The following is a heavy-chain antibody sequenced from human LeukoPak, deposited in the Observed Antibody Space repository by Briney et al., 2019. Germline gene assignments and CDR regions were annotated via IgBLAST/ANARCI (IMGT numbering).Heavy chain of an antibody. CDR3: AKELLRGYSYGYALADY. D-gene: IGHD5-18*01. V-gene: IGHV3-23*01. CDR1: GFTFSSYA. Sequence: PGGSLRLSCAASGFTFSSYAMSWVRQAPGKGLEWVSAISGSGGSTYYADSVKGRFTISRDNSKNTLYLQMNSLRAEDTAVYYCAKELLRGYSYGYALADYWGQGTLVTVSS. CDR2: ISGSGGST. J-gene: IGHJ4*02.